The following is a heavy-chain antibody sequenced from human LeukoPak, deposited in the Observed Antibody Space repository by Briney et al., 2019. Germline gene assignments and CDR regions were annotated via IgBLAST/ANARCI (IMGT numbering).Heavy chain of an antibody. J-gene: IGHJ3*02. D-gene: IGHD2-21*02. Sequence: ASVKVSCKVSGYTLTELSMHWVRQAPGKGLEWMGGFDPEDGETIYAQKFQGRVTITEDTSTDTAYMELSSLRSEDTAVYYCARPQGDDPFGDAFDIWGRGTMVTVSS. CDR3: ARPQGDDPFGDAFDI. CDR2: FDPEDGET. V-gene: IGHV1-24*01. CDR1: GYTLTELS.